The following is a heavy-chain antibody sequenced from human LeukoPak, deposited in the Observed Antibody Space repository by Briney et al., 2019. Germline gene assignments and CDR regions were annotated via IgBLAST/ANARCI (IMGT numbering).Heavy chain of an antibody. CDR1: GFTFSSYS. V-gene: IGHV3-21*01. J-gene: IGHJ4*02. CDR2: ISSSSSYI. Sequence: GGSLRLSCAASGFTFSSYSMNWVRQAPGKGLEWVSSISSSSSYIYYADSVKGRFTISRDNAKNSLYLQMNSLRAEDTAVYYCARLGYCTNGVCYVLDYWGQGTLVTVSS. CDR3: ARLGYCTNGVCYVLDY. D-gene: IGHD2-8*01.